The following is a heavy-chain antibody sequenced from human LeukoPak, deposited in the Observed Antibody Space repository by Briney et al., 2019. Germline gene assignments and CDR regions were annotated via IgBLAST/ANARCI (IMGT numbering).Heavy chain of an antibody. D-gene: IGHD6-13*01. V-gene: IGHV1-8*01. CDR2: MNPNSGNT. J-gene: IGHJ4*02. CDR1: GYTFTSYD. CDR3: AREKIAAAGTGTDY. Sequence: ASVKVSYKASGYTFTSYDINWVRQATGQGLEWMGWMNPNSGNTGYAQKFQGRVTMTRNTSISTAYMELSSLRSEDTAVYYCAREKIAAAGTGTDYWGQGTLVTVSS.